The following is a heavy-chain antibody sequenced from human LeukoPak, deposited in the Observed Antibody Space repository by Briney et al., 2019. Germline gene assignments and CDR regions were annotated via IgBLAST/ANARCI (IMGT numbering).Heavy chain of an antibody. V-gene: IGHV4-34*01. Sequence: PSETLSLTCAVYGGSFSGYYWSWIRQPPGKGLEWIGEINHSGSTNYNPSLKSRVTISVDTSKNQFSLKLSSVTAADTAVYYCATFQWELLEGYFDYWGQGTLVTVSS. J-gene: IGHJ4*02. CDR1: GGSFSGYY. CDR3: ATFQWELLEGYFDY. D-gene: IGHD1-26*01. CDR2: INHSGST.